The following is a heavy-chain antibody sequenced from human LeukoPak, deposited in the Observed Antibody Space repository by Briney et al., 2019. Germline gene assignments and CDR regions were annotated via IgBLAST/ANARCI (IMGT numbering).Heavy chain of an antibody. CDR1: GDSISNYY. D-gene: IGHD6-19*01. V-gene: IGHV4-59*01. J-gene: IGHJ5*02. CDR2: IYYSGST. CDR3: ARGTAVAGT. Sequence: PSETLSLTCDVSGDSISNYYWSWIRQPPGKGLEWIGYIYYSGSTNYNPSLKSRVTISVDTSKNQFSLRLSSVTAADTAVYYCARGTAVAGTWGQGTLVTVSS.